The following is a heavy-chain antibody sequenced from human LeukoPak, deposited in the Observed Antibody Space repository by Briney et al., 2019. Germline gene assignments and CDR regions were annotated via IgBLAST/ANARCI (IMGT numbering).Heavy chain of an antibody. V-gene: IGHV4-30-4*01. CDR1: GGSISSGDYY. J-gene: IGHJ4*02. D-gene: IGHD5-18*01. CDR2: TYYSGST. CDR3: ARDHRGYSYGPVHYYFDY. Sequence: SETLSLTCTVSGGSISSGDYYWSWIRQPPGKGLEWMGYTYYSGSTYYNPSLKSRVTISVDTSKNQFSLKLSSVTAADTAVYYCARDHRGYSYGPVHYYFDYWGQGTLVTVSS.